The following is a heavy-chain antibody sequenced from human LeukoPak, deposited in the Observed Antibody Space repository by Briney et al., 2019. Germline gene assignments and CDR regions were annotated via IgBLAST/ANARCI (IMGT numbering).Heavy chain of an antibody. CDR2: IYYSGST. D-gene: IGHD6-13*01. J-gene: IGHJ5*02. CDR3: ARRRIAAAGIRSYNWFDP. Sequence: SETLSLTCTVSGGSISSYYWSWIRQPPGKGLEWIGYIYYSGSTNYDPSLKSRVTVSVDTSKNQFSLKLSSVTAADTAVYYCARRRIAAAGIRSYNWFDPWGQGTLVTVSS. CDR1: GGSISSYY. V-gene: IGHV4-59*08.